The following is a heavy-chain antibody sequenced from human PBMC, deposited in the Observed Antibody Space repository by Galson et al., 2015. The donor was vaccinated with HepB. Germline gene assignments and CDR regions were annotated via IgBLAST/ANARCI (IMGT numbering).Heavy chain of an antibody. Sequence: SLRLSCAASGFTFSSYGMSWVRQAPGKGLDYVSGISASGDNTHYADSVKGRFTISRDNSKKTVYLQMNGLRGEDTALYYCAKGGSESRFDYWGQGTLVTVSS. J-gene: IGHJ4*02. CDR2: ISASGDNT. CDR3: AKGGSESRFDY. CDR1: GFTFSSYG. D-gene: IGHD2-15*01. V-gene: IGHV3-23*01.